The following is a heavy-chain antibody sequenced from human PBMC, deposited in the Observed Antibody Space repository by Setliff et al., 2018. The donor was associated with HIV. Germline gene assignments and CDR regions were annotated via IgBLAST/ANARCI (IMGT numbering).Heavy chain of an antibody. CDR2: IIPIFGST. Sequence: WASVKVSCKSSGGTFSRHTISWVRQAPGQGLEWMGGIIPIFGSTNYAQNFQGRVSIIADASTSTAYMELSSLRSEDTAVYYCARDNYYASGSFYPSDYHYYMDVWGKGTTVTVSS. J-gene: IGHJ6*03. D-gene: IGHD3-10*01. CDR3: ARDNYYASGSFYPSDYHYYMDV. V-gene: IGHV1-69*13. CDR1: GGTFSRHT.